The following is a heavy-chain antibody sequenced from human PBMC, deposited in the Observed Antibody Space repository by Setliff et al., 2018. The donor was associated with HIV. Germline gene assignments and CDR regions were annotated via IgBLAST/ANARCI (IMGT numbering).Heavy chain of an antibody. J-gene: IGHJ4*02. Sequence: SETLSLTCAVSGYSISSGYYWGWIRQPPGKGLEWIGSIYHSGSTYYNPSLKSRVTISVDTPKNQFSLKLSSVTAADTAVYYCARRPYYFDSWGQGTLVTVSS. V-gene: IGHV4-38-2*01. CDR3: ARRPYYFDS. CDR2: IYHSGST. D-gene: IGHD6-6*01. CDR1: GYSISSGYY.